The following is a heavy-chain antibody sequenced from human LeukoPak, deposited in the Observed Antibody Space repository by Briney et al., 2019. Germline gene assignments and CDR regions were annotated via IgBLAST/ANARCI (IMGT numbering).Heavy chain of an antibody. Sequence: SETLSLTCAVYVGSFSGYYWSWIRQPPGKGLEWIGEINHSGSTSYNPSLKSRVTISVDTSKNQFSLKLNSVTAADTAVYYCARLILIGSSWEEIDPWGQGTLVTVSS. CDR3: ARLILIGSSWEEIDP. V-gene: IGHV4-34*01. CDR1: VGSFSGYY. J-gene: IGHJ5*02. D-gene: IGHD6-13*01. CDR2: INHSGST.